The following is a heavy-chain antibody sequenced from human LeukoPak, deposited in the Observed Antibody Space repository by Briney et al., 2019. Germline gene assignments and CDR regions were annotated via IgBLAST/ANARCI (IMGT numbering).Heavy chain of an antibody. CDR1: GFTFSSYG. CDR3: VKDLVVVVPALFDY. D-gene: IGHD2-2*01. V-gene: IGHV3-30*02. J-gene: IGHJ4*02. Sequence: SGGSLRLSCAASGFTFSSYGMHWVRQAPGKGLEWVAFIQYDGSNKYYADSVKGRFTISRDNSKNTLYLQMNSLRAEDTAVYYCVKDLVVVVPALFDYWGQGTLVTVSS. CDR2: IQYDGSNK.